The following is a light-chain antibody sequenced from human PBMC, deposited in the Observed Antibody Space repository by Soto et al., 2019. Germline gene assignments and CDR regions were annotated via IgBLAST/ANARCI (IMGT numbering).Light chain of an antibody. Sequence: DIQMTQSPSTVSASVGDRVTITCRASQSISSWLAWYQQKPGKAPKLLIYKASSLESGVPSRFSGSGSGTEFTLTISSLQPDDFATYYCQQYNSYSFGGGTKVDIK. J-gene: IGKJ4*01. CDR1: QSISSW. V-gene: IGKV1-5*03. CDR3: QQYNSYS. CDR2: KAS.